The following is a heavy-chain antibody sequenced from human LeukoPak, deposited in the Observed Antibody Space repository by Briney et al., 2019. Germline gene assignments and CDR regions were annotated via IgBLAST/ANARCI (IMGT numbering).Heavy chain of an antibody. D-gene: IGHD4-17*01. V-gene: IGHV4-31*03. J-gene: IGHJ5*02. CDR2: IYYSGST. Sequence: SETLSLTCTVSGGSISSGGYYWSWIRQHPGKGLEWIGYIYYSGSTYYNPSLKSRVTISVDTSKNQFSLKLSSVTAADTAVYYCARGGMTTVSTWGQGTLVTVSS. CDR3: ARGGMTTVST. CDR1: GGSISSGGYY.